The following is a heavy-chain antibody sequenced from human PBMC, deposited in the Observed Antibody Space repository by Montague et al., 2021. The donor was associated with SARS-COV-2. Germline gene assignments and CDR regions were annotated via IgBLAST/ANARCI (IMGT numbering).Heavy chain of an antibody. Sequence: SETLSLTCTVSGGSISSSSYYWGWIRQPPGKGLEWSGSIYYSGSTYYNPSLKSRVTISVDTSKNQVSLKLSSVTAADTAVYYCARQGRISMVRLNWFDPWGQGTLVTVSS. CDR2: IYYSGST. V-gene: IGHV4-39*01. CDR3: ARQGRISMVRLNWFDP. J-gene: IGHJ5*02. CDR1: GGSISSSSYY. D-gene: IGHD3-10*01.